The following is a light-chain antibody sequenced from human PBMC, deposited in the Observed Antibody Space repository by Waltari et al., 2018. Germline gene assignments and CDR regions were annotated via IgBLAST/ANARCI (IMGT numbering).Light chain of an antibody. CDR1: QSLSIY. V-gene: IGKV3-20*01. J-gene: IGKJ1*01. Sequence: SLSPGERATLSCRASQSLSIYLAWYQQKPGRAPRLLIYHASSRATGVPDRFSGSGSGTDFSLTISRLEPEDFAVYYCQHYVSLPVTFGQGTKVEIK. CDR3: QHYVSLPVT. CDR2: HAS.